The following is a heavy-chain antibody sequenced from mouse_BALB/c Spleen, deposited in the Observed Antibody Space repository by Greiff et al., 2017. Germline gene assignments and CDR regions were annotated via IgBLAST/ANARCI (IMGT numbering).Heavy chain of an antibody. CDR1: GFTFSSYA. CDR2: ISSGGSYT. D-gene: IGHD4-1*01. Sequence: DVMLVESGGGLVKPGGSLKLSCAASGFTFSSYAMSWVRQSPEKRLEWVAEISSGGSYTYYPDTVTGRFTISRDNAKNTLYLEMSSLRSEDTAMYYCARGTGTGFAYWGQGTLVTVSA. CDR3: ARGTGTGFAY. J-gene: IGHJ3*01. V-gene: IGHV5-9-4*01.